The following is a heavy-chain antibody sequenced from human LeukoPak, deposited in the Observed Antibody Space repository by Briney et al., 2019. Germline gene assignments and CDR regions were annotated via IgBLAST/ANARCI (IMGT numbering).Heavy chain of an antibody. D-gene: IGHD4-17*01. CDR1: GYSISGGYY. J-gene: IGHJ4*02. CDR2: IYHSGST. V-gene: IGHV4-38-2*02. Sequence: SETLSLTCTVSGYSISGGYYWGWIRQPPGKGLEWIGSIYHSGSTYYNPSLKSRVTISVDTSKNQFSLKLSSVTAADTAVYYCARDYGDYYFDYWGQGTLVTVSS. CDR3: ARDYGDYYFDY.